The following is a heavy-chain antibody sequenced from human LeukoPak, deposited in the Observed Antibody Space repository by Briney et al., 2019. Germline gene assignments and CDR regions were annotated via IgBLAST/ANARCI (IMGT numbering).Heavy chain of an antibody. V-gene: IGHV3-23*01. CDR1: GFTFSSYA. Sequence: GGSLRLSCAASGFTFSSYAMSWVRQAPGKGLEWVSAISGSGGSTYYADSVKGRFTISRDNAKNSLYLQMNSLRAEDTAVYYCARILSGQYYFDYWGQGTLVTVSS. CDR2: ISGSGGST. J-gene: IGHJ4*02. CDR3: ARILSGQYYFDY. D-gene: IGHD3-10*01.